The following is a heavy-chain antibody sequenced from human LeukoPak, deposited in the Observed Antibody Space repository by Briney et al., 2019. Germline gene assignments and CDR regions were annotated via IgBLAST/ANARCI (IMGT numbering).Heavy chain of an antibody. V-gene: IGHV1-46*01. CDR3: ARDRRSTMVADYYYGMDV. CDR2: INPSGGST. J-gene: IGHJ6*02. Sequence: ASVKVSCKASGYTFTSYYMHWVRQAPGQGLEWMGIINPSGGSTSYAQKFQGRVTMTRDTSTSTVYMELSSLRSEDTAVYYCARDRRSTMVADYYYGMDVWGQRTTVTVSS. D-gene: IGHD4/OR15-4a*01. CDR1: GYTFTSYY.